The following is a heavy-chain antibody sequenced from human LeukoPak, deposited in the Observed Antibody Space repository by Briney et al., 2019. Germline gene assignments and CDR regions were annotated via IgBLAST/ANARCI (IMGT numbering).Heavy chain of an antibody. V-gene: IGHV3-23*01. D-gene: IGHD2-15*01. J-gene: IGHJ4*02. CDR3: AKGADLVVVGDYFDY. CDR2: ISGSGGST. CDR1: GFTFSSYA. Sequence: GGSLRLSCAASGFTFSSYAMSWVRQAPGKGLEWISAISGSGGSTYYADSVKGRFTISRDNSKNTLYLQMNSLRAEDTAVYYCAKGADLVVVGDYFDYWGQGTLVTVSS.